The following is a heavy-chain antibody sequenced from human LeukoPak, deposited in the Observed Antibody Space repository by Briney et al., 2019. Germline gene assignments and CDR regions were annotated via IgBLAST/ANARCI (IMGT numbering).Heavy chain of an antibody. D-gene: IGHD2-2*02. J-gene: IGHJ5*02. Sequence: SLRLSCAASGFTFSDYYMSWIRQAPGKWMHRVSYISTNSSYTDYADSVRGRFTTSRDNANNLLYLQMNSLRPEDTAVYYCARDWYCSSSICYTDRNWFDPWGQGTLVTVSS. CDR1: GFTFSDYY. CDR3: ARDWYCSSSICYTDRNWFDP. CDR2: ISTNSSYT. V-gene: IGHV3-11*05.